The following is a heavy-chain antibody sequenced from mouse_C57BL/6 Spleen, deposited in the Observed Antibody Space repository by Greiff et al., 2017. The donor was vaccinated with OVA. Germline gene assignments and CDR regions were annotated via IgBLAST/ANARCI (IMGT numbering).Heavy chain of an antibody. D-gene: IGHD1-1*01. V-gene: IGHV5-4*01. CDR3: ARDGSSLYAMDY. CDR2: ISDGGSYT. Sequence: EVHLVESGGGLVKPGGSLKLSCAASGFTFSSYAMSWVRQTPEKRLEWVATISDGGSYTYYPDNVKGRFTISRDNAKNNLYLQMSHLKSEDTAMYYCARDGSSLYAMDYWGQGTSVTVSS. J-gene: IGHJ4*01. CDR1: GFTFSSYA.